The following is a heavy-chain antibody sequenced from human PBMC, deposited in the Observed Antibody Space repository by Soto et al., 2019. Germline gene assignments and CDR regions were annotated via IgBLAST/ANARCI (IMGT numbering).Heavy chain of an antibody. CDR2: IGGSGGST. CDR3: AKEGEHSSGWANFDY. CDR1: GFTFSSYA. D-gene: IGHD6-19*01. Sequence: EVPLLESGGGLVQPGGSLRLSRAASGFTFSSYAMSWVRQAPGKGLEWGSAIGGSGGSTYYADSVKGRFTISRENSKNTLYLQMTSLRAEDTDVYYCAKEGEHSSGWANFDYWGQGTLVTVSS. V-gene: IGHV3-23*01. J-gene: IGHJ4*02.